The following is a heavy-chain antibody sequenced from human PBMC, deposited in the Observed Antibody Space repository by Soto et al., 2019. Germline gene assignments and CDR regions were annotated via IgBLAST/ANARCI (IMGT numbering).Heavy chain of an antibody. CDR3: ARALGITIFGARWYFDY. V-gene: IGHV4-31*03. Sequence: SETLSLTCTVSGGSISSGGYYWSWIRQHPGKGLEWIGYIYYSGSTYYNPSLKSRVTISVDTSKNQFSLKLSSETAADTAVYYCARALGITIFGARWYFDYWGQGTLVTVSS. D-gene: IGHD3-3*01. CDR1: GGSISSGGYY. J-gene: IGHJ4*02. CDR2: IYYSGST.